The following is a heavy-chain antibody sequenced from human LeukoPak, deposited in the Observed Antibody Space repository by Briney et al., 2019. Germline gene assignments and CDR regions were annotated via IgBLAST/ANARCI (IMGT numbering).Heavy chain of an antibody. CDR1: GFTFDDYG. J-gene: IGHJ4*02. CDR3: ARGGGADYDFWSGYYSSYFDY. Sequence: GGSLRLSCAASGFTFDDYGMSWVRQAPGKGLEWVSGINWNGGSTGYADSVKGRFTISRDNAKNSLYLQMNSLRAEDTAVYYCARGGGADYDFWSGYYSSYFDYWGQGTLVTVSS. CDR2: INWNGGST. V-gene: IGHV3-20*04. D-gene: IGHD3-3*01.